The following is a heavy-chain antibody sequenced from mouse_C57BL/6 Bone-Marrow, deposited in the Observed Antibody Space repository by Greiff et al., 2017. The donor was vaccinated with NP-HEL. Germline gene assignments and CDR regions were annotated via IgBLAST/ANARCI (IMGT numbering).Heavy chain of an antibody. J-gene: IGHJ3*01. V-gene: IGHV1-54*01. CDR1: GYAFTNYL. CDR3: ARDDYDGCAY. Sequence: QVQLQQSGAELVRPGTSVKVSCKASGYAFTNYLIEWVKQRPGQGLEWIGVINPGSGGTNYNEKFKGKATLTADKSSSTAYMQLSSLKSEDSAVYFCARDDYDGCAYWGQGTLVTVSA. D-gene: IGHD2-4*01. CDR2: INPGSGGT.